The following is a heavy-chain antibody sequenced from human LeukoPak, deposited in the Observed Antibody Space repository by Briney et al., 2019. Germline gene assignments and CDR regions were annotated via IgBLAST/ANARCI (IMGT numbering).Heavy chain of an antibody. CDR2: IKQDGSEK. J-gene: IGHJ4*02. CDR3: ARVWGIAAAGSSFDY. V-gene: IGHV3-7*01. CDR1: GFTFSRYW. Sequence: GGSLRLSCAASGFTFSRYWMSWVRQAPGKGLEWVANIKQDGSEKYYVDSVKGRFTISRDNAKNSLYLQMNSLRAEDTAVYYCARVWGIAAAGSSFDYWGQGTLVTVSS. D-gene: IGHD6-13*01.